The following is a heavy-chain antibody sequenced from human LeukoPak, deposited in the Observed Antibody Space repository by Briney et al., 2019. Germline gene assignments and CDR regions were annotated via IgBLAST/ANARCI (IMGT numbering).Heavy chain of an antibody. CDR1: GGSLSTYY. Sequence: PSETLSLTCTVSGGSLSTYYWSWIRQPAGKGLEWIGRIYRSGSTKYNPSLKSRVTISVDTSKNQFSLNLSSLTAADTAVYYCARSDDSASYSLDFWGQGTRVTVSS. V-gene: IGHV4-4*07. CDR3: ARSDDSASYSLDF. D-gene: IGHD6-19*01. J-gene: IGHJ4*02. CDR2: IYRSGST.